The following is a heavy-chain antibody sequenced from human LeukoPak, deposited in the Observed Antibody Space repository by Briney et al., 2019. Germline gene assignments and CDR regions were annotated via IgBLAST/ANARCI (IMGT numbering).Heavy chain of an antibody. Sequence: PGGSLRLSCAASGFTVSTNYMSWVRQAPGTGLEWVSIIYSAGTTYYGDSVKGRFTISRDNSKNTLYLQMNSLRAEDTAVYYCAKGTSGMVRGVTTPHHFDYWGQGTLVTVSS. V-gene: IGHV3-53*01. D-gene: IGHD3-10*01. J-gene: IGHJ4*02. CDR2: IYSAGTT. CDR3: AKGTSGMVRGVTTPHHFDY. CDR1: GFTVSTNY.